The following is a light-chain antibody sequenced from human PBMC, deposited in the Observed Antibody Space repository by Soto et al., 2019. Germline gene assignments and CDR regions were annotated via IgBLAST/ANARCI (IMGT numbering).Light chain of an antibody. Sequence: QSALTQPRSVSGSPGQSVTISCTGNSSDVGGYNYVSWYQQHPGKAPKLMIYDVSKRPSGVPERFSGSKSGNTAALTISGLQAEDAADSYCGPFAGGDTWVFGGGTK. J-gene: IGLJ2*01. V-gene: IGLV2-11*01. CDR2: DVS. CDR1: SSDVGGYNY. CDR3: GPFAGGDTWV.